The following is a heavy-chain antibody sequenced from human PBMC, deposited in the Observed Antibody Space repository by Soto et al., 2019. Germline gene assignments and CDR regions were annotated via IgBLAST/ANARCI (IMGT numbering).Heavy chain of an antibody. D-gene: IGHD2-15*01. V-gene: IGHV1-18*01. CDR2: ISAYNGNT. CDR1: VYTFTSYG. CDR3: ARDWDIVVVVAATPNPGFDY. J-gene: IGHJ4*02. Sequence: XSVKVSCKASVYTFTSYGISWVRQAPGQGLERMGWISAYNGNTNYAQKLQGRVTMTTDTSTSTAYMELRSLRSDDTAVYYCARDWDIVVVVAATPNPGFDYWGQGTLVTVSS.